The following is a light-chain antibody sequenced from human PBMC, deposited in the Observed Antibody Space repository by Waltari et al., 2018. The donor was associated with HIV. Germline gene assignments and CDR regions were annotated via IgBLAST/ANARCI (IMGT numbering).Light chain of an antibody. J-gene: IGKJ1*01. CDR3: MQALRART. CDR2: LGS. V-gene: IGKV2-28*01. CDR1: QSLLHSNGYNY. Sequence: DIVMTQSPLSLPVTPGEPASISCRSSQSLLHSNGYNYLDWYLQKPGQSPQLLIYLGSNRASGVPDRFSGSGSGTDFTLKISRVEAEDVGVYYCMQALRARTFGQGTKVEI.